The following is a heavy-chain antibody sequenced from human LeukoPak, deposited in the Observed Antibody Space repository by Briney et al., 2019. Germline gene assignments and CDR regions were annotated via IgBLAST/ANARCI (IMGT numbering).Heavy chain of an antibody. V-gene: IGHV3-33*06. Sequence: PGTSLRLSCETYGFTFSHFGMHWVRQASGKGLEWVAVIWSDATNQYNADSVKGRFTISRDNFRRTVSLEMNSLRAEDTAVYYCAKDAQRGSDYSSSLEHWGQGSLVNVSS. J-gene: IGHJ5*02. CDR3: AKDAQRGSDYSSSLEH. CDR2: IWSDATNQ. D-gene: IGHD4-11*01. CDR1: GFTFSHFG.